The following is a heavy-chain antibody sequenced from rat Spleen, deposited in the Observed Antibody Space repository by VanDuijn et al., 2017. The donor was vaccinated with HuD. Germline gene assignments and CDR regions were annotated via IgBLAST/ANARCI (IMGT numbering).Heavy chain of an antibody. CDR1: GFSLTSNS. D-gene: IGHD1-3*01. CDR2: IWTGGGT. V-gene: IGHV2-1*01. J-gene: IGHJ4*01. Sequence: QVQLKESGPGLVQPSQTLSLTCTVSGFSLTSNSVSWVRQPPGKGLEWMGVIWTGGGTAYNSALKSRLSISRDTSKSQVFLKMNSLQTEDTAIYFCTRSPTVAGVMDAWGQGASVTVSS. CDR3: TRSPTVAGVMDA.